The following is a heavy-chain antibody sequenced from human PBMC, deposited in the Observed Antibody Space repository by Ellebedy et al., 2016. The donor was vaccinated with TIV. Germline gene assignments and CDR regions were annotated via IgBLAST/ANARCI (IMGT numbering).Heavy chain of an antibody. V-gene: IGHV1-69*04. J-gene: IGHJ6*02. CDR1: RGTFNSSA. Sequence: AASVKVSCKASRGTFNSSAINWVRQAPGQGLECMGRIIPIIGIAIYARNFQGRVTLTADKSTSTVYMELSSLRSENTAVYYCARDRDSSSWYFGGYYYYGMDVWGQGTTVTVSS. D-gene: IGHD6-13*01. CDR3: ARDRDSSSWYFGGYYYYGMDV. CDR2: IIPIIGIA.